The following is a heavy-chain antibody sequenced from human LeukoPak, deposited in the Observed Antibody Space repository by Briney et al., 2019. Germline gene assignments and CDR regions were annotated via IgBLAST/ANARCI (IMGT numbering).Heavy chain of an antibody. V-gene: IGHV3-23*01. D-gene: IGHD1-26*01. Sequence: PGGSLRLSCAASGLIFSNYAMSWVRQAPGKGLEWVSVIGGSGVNTYYADSVEGRLTISRDNSKNTLFLQMNSLRAEDTAVYYCAKGMSGSSPYNWFDPWGQGTLVTVSS. J-gene: IGHJ5*02. CDR3: AKGMSGSSPYNWFDP. CDR1: GLIFSNYA. CDR2: IGGSGVNT.